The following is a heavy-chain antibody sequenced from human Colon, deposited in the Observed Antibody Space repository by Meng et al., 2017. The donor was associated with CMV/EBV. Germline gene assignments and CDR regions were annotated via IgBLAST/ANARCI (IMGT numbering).Heavy chain of an antibody. CDR3: ARDRGGNYYGGFDY. Sequence: GESLKISCAVSGFSFTNYWMHWVRQAPGKGLVWVSRINSDDSSTNYADSVKGRFTISRDSAKNTLYLQMNSLRAEDTAVYYCARDRGGNYYGGFDYWGQGTLVTVSS. CDR1: GFSFTNYW. D-gene: IGHD1-26*01. CDR2: INSDDSST. J-gene: IGHJ4*02. V-gene: IGHV3-74*01.